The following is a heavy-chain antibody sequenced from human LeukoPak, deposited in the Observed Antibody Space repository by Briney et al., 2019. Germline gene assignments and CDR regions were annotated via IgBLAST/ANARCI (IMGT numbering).Heavy chain of an antibody. CDR1: GFTFSSYA. CDR2: ISYDGRNK. Sequence: GGSLRLSCAASGFTFSSYAMHWVRQAPGKGLEWVAVISYDGRNKYYADSVKGRFTISRDNSKNTLYLQMNSLRAEDTAVYYCARGVVGANPMLFYWGQGTLVTVSS. D-gene: IGHD1-26*01. J-gene: IGHJ4*02. CDR3: ARGVVGANPMLFY. V-gene: IGHV3-30-3*01.